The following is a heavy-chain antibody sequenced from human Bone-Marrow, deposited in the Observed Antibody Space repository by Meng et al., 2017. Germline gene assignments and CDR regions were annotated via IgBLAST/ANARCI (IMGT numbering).Heavy chain of an antibody. V-gene: IGHV3-73*01. D-gene: IGHD3-3*02. CDR1: GFTFSGSD. Sequence: GESLKISCVVSGFTFSGSDVHWVRQAYGKGLEWVGRIRSKTDTYATAFAASVKGRFTISRDDSKNTAYLQLNSLKTEDTAVYYCTVFSRGHIWGQGTMVTVSS. J-gene: IGHJ3*02. CDR2: IRSKTDTYAT. CDR3: TVFSRGHI.